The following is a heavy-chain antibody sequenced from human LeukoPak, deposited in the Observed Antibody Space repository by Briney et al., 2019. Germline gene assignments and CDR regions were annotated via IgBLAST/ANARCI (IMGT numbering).Heavy chain of an antibody. V-gene: IGHV4-34*01. CDR1: GGSFSGHY. CDR3: ARHMGQQLVLDY. J-gene: IGHJ4*02. CDR2: IYYSGST. D-gene: IGHD6-13*01. Sequence: SETLSLTCAVYGGSFSGHYWSWIRQPPGKGLEWIGSIYYSGSTYYNPSLKSRVTISVDTSKNQFSLKLSSVTAADTAVYYCARHMGQQLVLDYWGQGTLVTVSS.